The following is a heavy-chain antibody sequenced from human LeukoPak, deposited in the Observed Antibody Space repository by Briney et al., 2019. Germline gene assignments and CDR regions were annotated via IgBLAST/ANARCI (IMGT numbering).Heavy chain of an antibody. CDR3: ARDDCGDTCYPGGY. CDR2: INDGNGDT. D-gene: IGHD2-21*01. V-gene: IGHV1-3*01. CDR1: GYTFTKYV. Sequence: GASVKVSCKASGYTFTKYVVHWVRQAPGQRPEWMGWINDGNGDTKYSQNFQDRVTITRDTSANTAYMELSSLTSEDTALYYCARDDCGDTCYPGGYWGQGTLVTVSS. J-gene: IGHJ4*02.